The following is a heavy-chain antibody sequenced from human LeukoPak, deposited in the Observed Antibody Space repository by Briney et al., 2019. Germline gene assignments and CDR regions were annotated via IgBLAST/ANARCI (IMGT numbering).Heavy chain of an antibody. CDR1: GFTFINYG. J-gene: IGHJ4*02. D-gene: IGHD2/OR15-2a*01. CDR2: IRYDGTNK. Sequence: PGGSLRLSCAASGFTFINYGIHWVRQAPGKGLEWVAFIRYDGTNKYYADSVKGRFTISRDNSKNTLYLQMNSLRAEDTAVCYCAKDLSVDYWGQGTLVTVSS. V-gene: IGHV3-30*02. CDR3: AKDLSVDY.